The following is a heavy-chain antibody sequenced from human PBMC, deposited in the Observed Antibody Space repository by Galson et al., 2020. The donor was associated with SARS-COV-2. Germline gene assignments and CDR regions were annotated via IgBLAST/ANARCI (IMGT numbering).Heavy chain of an antibody. J-gene: IGHJ4*02. CDR3: ATGPAYCGGDCYLGY. CDR2: FDPEDGET. Sequence: ASVKVSCKVSGYTLTELSMHWVRQAPGKGLEWMGGFDPEDGETIYAQKFQGRVTMTEDTSTDTAYMELSSLRSEDTAVYYCATGPAYCGGDCYLGYWGQGTLATVSS. V-gene: IGHV1-24*01. CDR1: GYTLTELS. D-gene: IGHD2-21*02.